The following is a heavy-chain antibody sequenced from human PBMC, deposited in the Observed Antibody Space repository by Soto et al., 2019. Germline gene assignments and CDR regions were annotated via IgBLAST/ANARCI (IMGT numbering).Heavy chain of an antibody. CDR3: ATRITVFGLLIPPLDP. D-gene: IGHD3-3*01. Sequence: PSETLSLTCAVYGGSAYGYYWNWIRQPPGKGLEWMGEINHTGGTHYNPSLKSRVTMSVATSKNQFSLRLSSVTAADTAIYSCATRITVFGLLIPPLDPWGQGTQVTVSS. CDR1: GGSAYGYY. V-gene: IGHV4-34*01. CDR2: INHTGGT. J-gene: IGHJ5*02.